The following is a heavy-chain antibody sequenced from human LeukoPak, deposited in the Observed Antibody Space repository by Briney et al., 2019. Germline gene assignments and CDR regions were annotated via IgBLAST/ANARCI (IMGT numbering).Heavy chain of an antibody. J-gene: IGHJ4*02. CDR2: ISYDGSNK. D-gene: IGHD6-19*01. CDR1: GFTFSSYG. CDR3: ARDSSAGGAFDY. V-gene: IGHV3-30*03. Sequence: GRSLRLSCAASGFTFSSYGMHWVRQAPGKGLEWVATISYDGSNKYYADSVKGRFTISRDNSKNTVYLQMNSLRAEDTAVYYCARDSSAGGAFDYWGQGTLVTVSS.